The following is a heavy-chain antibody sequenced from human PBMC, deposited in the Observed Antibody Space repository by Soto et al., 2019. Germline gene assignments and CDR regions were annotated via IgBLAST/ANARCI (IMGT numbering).Heavy chain of an antibody. CDR3: PRDWSVRFDY. V-gene: IGHV3-48*02. CDR1: GFTFSSYS. J-gene: IGHJ4*02. CDR2: SSSSSRTI. Sequence: VGSLRLSCAASGFTFSSYSMNWVSQAPGRGLEGVSYSSSSSRTIYYADSVNGRFTISRDNANNSLYLQMNSLRDEDTAVYYCPRDWSVRFDYCGKGTPVTVSS. D-gene: IGHD1-1*01.